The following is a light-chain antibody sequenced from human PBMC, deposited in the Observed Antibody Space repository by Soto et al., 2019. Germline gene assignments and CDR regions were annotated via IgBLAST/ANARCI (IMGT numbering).Light chain of an antibody. J-gene: IGLJ3*02. CDR2: DDT. CDR1: NIETKG. Sequence: SYELTQPPSVSVAPGQTASITCGGDNIETKGVHWYQRKPGQAPILGVYDDTDRPSGIPDRFSGSNAGNTATLTISRVEAGDEYEYYCQVWDTYNLPGVFGGGTQVPVL. CDR3: QVWDTYNLPGV. V-gene: IGLV3-21*02.